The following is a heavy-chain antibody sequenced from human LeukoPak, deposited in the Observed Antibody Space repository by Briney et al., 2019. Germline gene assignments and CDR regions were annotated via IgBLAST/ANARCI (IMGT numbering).Heavy chain of an antibody. CDR3: ARGRYGDYDDY. D-gene: IGHD4-17*01. J-gene: IGHJ4*02. CDR1: GGSISSYY. V-gene: IGHV4-59*01. CDR2: IYYSGST. Sequence: SETLSLTXTVSGGSISSYYWSWLRQAPGKGLEWIGYIYYSGSTNYNPSLKSRVTISVDTSKNQFSLKLSSVTAADTAVYYCARGRYGDYDDYWGQGTLVTVSS.